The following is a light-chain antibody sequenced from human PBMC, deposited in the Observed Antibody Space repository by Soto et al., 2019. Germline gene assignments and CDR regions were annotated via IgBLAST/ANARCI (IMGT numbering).Light chain of an antibody. V-gene: IGLV2-14*01. CDR2: EVS. J-gene: IGLJ2*01. CDR3: SSYTAATTVV. Sequence: QSVLTQPTSVSGSPGQSITISCTGTSSDIGGYSHVSWYQQYPTKAPKLLIFEVSTRPSGVSTRFSGSRSGNTASLTISGLQAEDEADYYCSSYTAATTVVFGGGTKLTVL. CDR1: SSDIGGYSH.